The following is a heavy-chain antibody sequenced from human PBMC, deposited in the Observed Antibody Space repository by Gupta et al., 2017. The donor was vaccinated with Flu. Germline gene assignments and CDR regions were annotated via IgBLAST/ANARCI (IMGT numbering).Heavy chain of an antibody. CDR1: YA. CDR3: VKGLGLVGFDY. J-gene: IGHJ4*02. Sequence: YAMHWVRQSPGKGLEWVSGLTWNSGDIGYADSVKGRFTISRDNAKNSLYLQMNSLRPEDTALYYCVKGLGLVGFDYWGQGTPVTVSS. V-gene: IGHV3-9*01. D-gene: IGHD4-17*01. CDR2: LTWNSGDI.